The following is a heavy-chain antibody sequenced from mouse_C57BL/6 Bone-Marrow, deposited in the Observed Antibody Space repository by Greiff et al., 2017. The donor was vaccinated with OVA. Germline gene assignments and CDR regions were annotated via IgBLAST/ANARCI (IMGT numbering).Heavy chain of an antibody. CDR3: AREGTSHWYFDV. D-gene: IGHD6-1*01. CDR2: ISYDGSN. J-gene: IGHJ1*03. CDR1: GYSITSGYY. Sequence: EVKLVESGPGLVKPSQSLSLTCSVTGYSITSGYYWNWIRQFPGNKLEWMGYISYDGSNNYNPSLKNRISITRDTSKNQFFLKLNSVTTEDTATYYCAREGTSHWYFDVWGTGTTVTVSS. V-gene: IGHV3-6*01.